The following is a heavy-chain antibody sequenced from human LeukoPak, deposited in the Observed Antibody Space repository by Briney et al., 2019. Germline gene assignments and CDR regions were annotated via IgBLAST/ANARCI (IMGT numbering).Heavy chain of an antibody. Sequence: ASVKVSCKASGYTFTSYYMHWVRQAPGQGLEWMGIINPSGGSTSYAQKFQGRATMTRDTSTSTVYMELSSLRSEDTAVYYCARDLKPSSITIFGVVMSDYWGQGTLVTVSS. CDR3: ARDLKPSSITIFGVVMSDY. D-gene: IGHD3-3*01. V-gene: IGHV1-46*01. CDR2: INPSGGST. J-gene: IGHJ4*02. CDR1: GYTFTSYY.